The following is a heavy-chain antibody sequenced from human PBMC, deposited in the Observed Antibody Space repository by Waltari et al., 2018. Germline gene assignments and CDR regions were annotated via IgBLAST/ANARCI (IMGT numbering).Heavy chain of an antibody. Sequence: QLQLQESGPGLVKPSETLSLTCTVSGGSISSSSYYWVWIRQPPGKGLEWIGSIYYSGSTYDNPSLRSRVTISVNTSRSQFSLELSSVTAADTAVYYCASPAYGSGDYWGQGTLVTVSS. V-gene: IGHV4-39*07. D-gene: IGHD3-10*01. J-gene: IGHJ4*02. CDR3: ASPAYGSGDY. CDR2: IYYSGST. CDR1: GGSISSSSYY.